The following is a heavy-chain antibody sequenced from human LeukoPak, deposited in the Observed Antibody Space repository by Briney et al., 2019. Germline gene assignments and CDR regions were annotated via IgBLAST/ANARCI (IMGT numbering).Heavy chain of an antibody. J-gene: IGHJ1*01. CDR1: GGSFSGYY. V-gene: IGHV4-34*01. CDR3: ARGYYDSSGYYFSGFQH. D-gene: IGHD3-22*01. Sequence: PSETLSLTCAVYGGSFSGYYWSWIRQPPGKGLEWIGEINHSGSTNYKASLKSRITISGDTSKNQFSLKLSSVTTADTAVYYCARGYYDSSGYYFSGFQHWGQGTLVTVSS. CDR2: INHSGST.